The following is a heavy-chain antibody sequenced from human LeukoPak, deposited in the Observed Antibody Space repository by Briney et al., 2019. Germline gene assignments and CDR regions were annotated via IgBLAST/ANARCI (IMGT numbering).Heavy chain of an antibody. CDR1: GFVVSSNY. Sequence: PGGSLRLSCAASGFVVSSNYMSWVRQALGKGLEWVSVIYSGGSIYYADSVKGRFTISRDKSKNTLYLQMNSLRAEDTAVYYCATTYYYGTGSFDSWGQGTLATVSS. J-gene: IGHJ4*02. V-gene: IGHV3-53*01. D-gene: IGHD3-10*01. CDR3: ATTYYYGTGSFDS. CDR2: IYSGGSI.